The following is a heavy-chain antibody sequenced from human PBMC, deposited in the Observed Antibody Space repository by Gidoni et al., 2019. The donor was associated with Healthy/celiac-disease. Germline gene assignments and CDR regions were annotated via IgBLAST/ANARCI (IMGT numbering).Heavy chain of an antibody. CDR2: ISSSSSYI. CDR3: ARDDDFWSGYYGVAFDI. J-gene: IGHJ3*02. CDR1: GFTFSSYS. Sequence: EVQLVASGGGLAKPGGSLSFSCAASGFTFSSYSMNWVRQAPGKGLEWVSSISSSSSYIYYADSVKGRFTSSRDNAKNSLYLQMNSLRAEDTAVYYCARDDDFWSGYYGVAFDIWGQGTMVTVSS. D-gene: IGHD3-3*01. V-gene: IGHV3-21*01.